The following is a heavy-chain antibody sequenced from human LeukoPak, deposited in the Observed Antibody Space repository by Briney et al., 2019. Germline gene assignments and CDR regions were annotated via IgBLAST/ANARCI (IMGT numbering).Heavy chain of an antibody. CDR1: GFTFSSYG. J-gene: IGHJ6*02. CDR2: IRYDGSNK. Sequence: GGSLRLSCAASGFTFSSYGMHWVRQAPGKGLEWVAFIRYDGSNKYYADSVKGRFTISRDNSKNTLYLQMNSLRAEDTAVYYCANDWPTYCSSTSCYTFYYYYGMDVWGQGTTVTVSS. CDR3: ANDWPTYCSSTSCYTFYYYYGMDV. V-gene: IGHV3-30*02. D-gene: IGHD2-2*02.